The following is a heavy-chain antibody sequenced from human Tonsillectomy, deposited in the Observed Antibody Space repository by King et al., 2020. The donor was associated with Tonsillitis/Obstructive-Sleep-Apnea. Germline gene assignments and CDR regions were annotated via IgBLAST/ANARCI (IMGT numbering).Heavy chain of an antibody. CDR1: GFTFSSYW. J-gene: IGHJ3*02. CDR2: IYQDGSEK. D-gene: IGHD2-2*02. CDR3: ARGYPDAFDI. Sequence: VQLVESGGGLVQPGGSLRLSCAASGFTFSSYWMSWVRQAPMKGLEWVANIYQDGSEKYYVDSVKGRFTISRDNAKNSLYLLMNSLRAEDTAVYYCARGYPDAFDIWGQGTVVTVSS. V-gene: IGHV3-7*03.